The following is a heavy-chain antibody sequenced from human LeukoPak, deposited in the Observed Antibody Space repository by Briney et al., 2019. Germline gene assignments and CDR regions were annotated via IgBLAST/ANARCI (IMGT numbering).Heavy chain of an antibody. J-gene: IGHJ6*04. V-gene: IGHV3-53*01. Sequence: AGGSLRLSCAASGFTVSSNYMNWVRQAPGKGLEWVSVIFISGSTYYADSVKGRFTISRDNSKNTVYLQMNSLTVEDTAVYYCARGTTRVAAHEMDVWGKGTTVTVSS. D-gene: IGHD6-6*01. CDR2: IFISGST. CDR1: GFTVSSNY. CDR3: ARGTTRVAAHEMDV.